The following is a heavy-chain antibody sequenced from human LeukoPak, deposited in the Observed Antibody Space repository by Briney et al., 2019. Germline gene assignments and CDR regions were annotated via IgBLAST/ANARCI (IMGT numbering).Heavy chain of an antibody. CDR1: GFTFGDYY. D-gene: IGHD5-12*01. Sequence: PGGPLRLSCAASGFTFGDYYMNWIRQAPGKGLEWVSYISSSVTTVRYADSVMGRFTISRDNAKNSLYLQMNSLRADDTAVYYCVRSYSAYDSFDYWGQGTLVTVSS. V-gene: IGHV3-11*01. CDR3: VRSYSAYDSFDY. J-gene: IGHJ4*02. CDR2: ISSSVTTV.